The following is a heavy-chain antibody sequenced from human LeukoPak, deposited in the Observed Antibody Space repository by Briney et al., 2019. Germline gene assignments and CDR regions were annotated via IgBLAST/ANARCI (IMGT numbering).Heavy chain of an antibody. J-gene: IGHJ4*02. D-gene: IGHD3-22*01. CDR3: VGVGGYDSSGFLDY. V-gene: IGHV3-30*03. CDR1: GFTFSSDG. Sequence: GGSMRLSCVASGFTFSSDGMHWVRQAPGRGLEWVALISYDGSDKHYADSVKGRFTVSRDNSKNTLYPQMNSLSRDDTAVYYCVGVGGYDSSGFLDYWGQGTLVTVSS. CDR2: ISYDGSDK.